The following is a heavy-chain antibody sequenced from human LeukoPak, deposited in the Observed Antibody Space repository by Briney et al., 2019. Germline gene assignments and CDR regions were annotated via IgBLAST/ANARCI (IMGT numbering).Heavy chain of an antibody. CDR2: INHSGST. D-gene: IGHD3-3*01. Sequence: PSETLSLTCAVYGGSFSGYYWSWIRQPPGKGLEWIGEINHSGSTNYNPSLKGRVTISVDTSKNQFSLKLSSVTAADTAVCYCARRRITIFGVVLYYFDYWGQGTLVTVSS. V-gene: IGHV4-34*01. J-gene: IGHJ4*02. CDR1: GGSFSGYY. CDR3: ARRRITIFGVVLYYFDY.